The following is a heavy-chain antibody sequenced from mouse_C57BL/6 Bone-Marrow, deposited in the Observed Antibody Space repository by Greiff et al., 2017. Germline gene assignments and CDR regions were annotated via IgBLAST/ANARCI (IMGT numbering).Heavy chain of an antibody. D-gene: IGHD2-4*01. J-gene: IGHJ3*01. CDR2: IYPGSGST. CDR1: GYTFTSYW. V-gene: IGHV1-55*01. Sequence: VQLQQPGAELVKPGASVKMSCKASGYTFTSYWITWVKQRPGQGLEWIGDIYPGSGSTNYNEKFKSKATLTVDTSSSPAYMQLSSLISEDSAVYYCASGGYDYDRGFAYWGRGTLVTVSA. CDR3: ASGGYDYDRGFAY.